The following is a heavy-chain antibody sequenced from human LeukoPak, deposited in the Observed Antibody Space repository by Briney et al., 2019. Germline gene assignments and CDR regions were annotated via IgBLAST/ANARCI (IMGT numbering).Heavy chain of an antibody. J-gene: IGHJ6*03. CDR3: ARALAWGGSSYSYYYMDV. V-gene: IGHV1-8*01. Sequence: ASVKVSCKASGYTFSDYDINWVRKATGQGLEWMGWINSNSGNAGYAQKFQGRVTMTRNTSISTAYMELSSLRSEDTAVYYCARALAWGGSSYSYYYMDVWDKGTTVTVSS. CDR1: GYTFSDYD. CDR2: INSNSGNA. D-gene: IGHD1-26*01.